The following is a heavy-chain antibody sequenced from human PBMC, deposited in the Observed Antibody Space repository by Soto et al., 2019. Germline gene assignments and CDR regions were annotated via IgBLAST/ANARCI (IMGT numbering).Heavy chain of an antibody. CDR1: GFTFSSYW. Sequence: EVQLVESGGGLVQPGGSLRLSCAASGFTFSSYWMSWVRQAPGKGLEWVANIKQDGSEKYYVDSVKGRFTISRDNAKNSLYLQMNSLRAEDTAEYYCSVDIVVVVASFDYWCQGTLVTVSS. V-gene: IGHV3-7*01. D-gene: IGHD2-15*01. CDR3: SVDIVVVVASFDY. J-gene: IGHJ4*02. CDR2: IKQDGSEK.